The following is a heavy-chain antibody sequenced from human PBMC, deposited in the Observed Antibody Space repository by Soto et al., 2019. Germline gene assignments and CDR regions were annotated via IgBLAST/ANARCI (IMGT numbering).Heavy chain of an antibody. V-gene: IGHV3-21*04. D-gene: IGHD1-26*01. J-gene: IGHJ6*02. CDR1: GFTFRSYS. CDR2: ISSTSSYI. Sequence: EVRLVESGGGLVKPGGSLRLSCAAPGFTFRSYSMNWVRQAPGKGLEWVSSISSTSSYIYYADSVKGRFTISRDNAKNPLLLQMNSLRAEDTAVYYCARDQAVGSGHGMDVWGQGTTVTVSS. CDR3: ARDQAVGSGHGMDV.